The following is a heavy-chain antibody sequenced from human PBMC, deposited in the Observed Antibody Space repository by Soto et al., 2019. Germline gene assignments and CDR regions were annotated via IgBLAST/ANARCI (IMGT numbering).Heavy chain of an antibody. V-gene: IGHV3-23*01. D-gene: IGHD2-21*02. Sequence: EVQLLESGGGLVQPGGSLRLSCAASGFTFSRYAMAWFRQAPGKGLEWVSAIIATGVETYYSDSVKGRFTISRDNSKDTLYLQMSRLRAEDTAVYYCAKDPTYFGGDCYPTPFDSWGQGTLVTVSS. CDR2: IIATGVET. CDR3: AKDPTYFGGDCYPTPFDS. CDR1: GFTFSRYA. J-gene: IGHJ4*02.